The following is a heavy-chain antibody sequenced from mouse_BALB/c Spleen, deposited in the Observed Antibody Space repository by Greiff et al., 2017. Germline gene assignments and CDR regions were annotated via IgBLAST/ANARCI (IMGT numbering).Heavy chain of an antibody. J-gene: IGHJ2*01. Sequence: DVQLQESGAELVRPGALVKLSCKASGFNIKDYYMHWVKQRPEQGLEWIGWIDPENGNTIYDPKLQGKASITAYTSSNTAYLQLSSLTSEDTAVYYWARNYDSSLDYWGQGTTLTVSS. V-gene: IGHV14-1*02. D-gene: IGHD1-1*01. CDR3: ARNYDSSLDY. CDR1: GFNIKDYY. CDR2: IDPENGNT.